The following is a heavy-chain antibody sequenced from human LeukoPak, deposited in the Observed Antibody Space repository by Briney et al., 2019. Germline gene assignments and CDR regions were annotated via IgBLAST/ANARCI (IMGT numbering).Heavy chain of an antibody. J-gene: IGHJ5*02. Sequence: PSETLSLTCTVSGGSISSGDNYWSWIRQPPGKGLEWIGYIYYSGSTYYNPSLKSRVTISVDTSKNQFSLKLSSVTAADTAVYYCARAMYDFWSGYYGRGTNWFDPWGQGTLVTVSS. CDR3: ARAMYDFWSGYYGRGTNWFDP. CDR1: GGSISSGDNY. V-gene: IGHV4-30-4*08. D-gene: IGHD3-3*01. CDR2: IYYSGST.